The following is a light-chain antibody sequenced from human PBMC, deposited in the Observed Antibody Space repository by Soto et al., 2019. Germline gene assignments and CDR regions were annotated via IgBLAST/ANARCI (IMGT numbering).Light chain of an antibody. J-gene: IGKJ5*01. CDR2: GAS. CDR3: QQLNTYPIT. V-gene: IGKV1-9*01. CDR1: QGISSY. Sequence: IQLTQSPSSLSASVGDRVTITCRASQGISSYLAWYQQKPGKAPKLLIYGASTLEGGVPFRFSGSGSGTDFTLIISSVQPEDFATDYCQQLNTYPITFGQGTRLEIK.